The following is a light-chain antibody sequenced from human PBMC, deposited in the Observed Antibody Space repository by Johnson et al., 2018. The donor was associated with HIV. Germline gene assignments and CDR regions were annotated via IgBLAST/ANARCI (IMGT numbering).Light chain of an antibody. CDR3: GKWNRSLSAYV. V-gene: IGLV1-51*01. CDR1: SSNIGNNY. Sequence: QPVLTQPPSVSAAPGQKVTISCSGSSSNIGNNYVSWYQQLPGTAPKLLIYDNNKRPSGIPDRFSGSKSGPSATLGITGLQTGDEADYYCGKWNRSLSAYVFGTGTKVTVL. CDR2: DNN. J-gene: IGLJ1*01.